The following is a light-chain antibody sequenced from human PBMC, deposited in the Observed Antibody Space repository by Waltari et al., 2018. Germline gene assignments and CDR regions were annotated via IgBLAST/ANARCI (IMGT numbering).Light chain of an antibody. CDR1: QSVSSY. CDR2: YAS. V-gene: IGKV3-11*01. J-gene: IGKJ2*01. CDR3: QQRSSWPYT. Sequence: IMLTQPHATPSLSPGATATLSCMASQSVSSYLAWYQQKPGQAPRLLIYYASNRATGIPARFSASGSGTDFTLTLSSLEPEDFAVYYCQQRSSWPYTFGQGTKLEIK.